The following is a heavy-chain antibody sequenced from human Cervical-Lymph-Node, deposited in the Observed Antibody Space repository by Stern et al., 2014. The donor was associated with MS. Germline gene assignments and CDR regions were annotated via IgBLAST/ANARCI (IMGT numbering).Heavy chain of an antibody. V-gene: IGHV3-21*01. CDR3: ARDLRLDY. CDR1: GFNFSIYN. Sequence: VQLVQSGGGLVKPGGSLRLSCAASGFNFSIYNMNWVRQAPGNGLEWVSSISSRSRTNYADSVRCRFTISRDNAKNSLFLKMNSLRAEDTAIYYCARDLRLDYWGQGILVTVSS. J-gene: IGHJ4*02. CDR2: ISSRSRT.